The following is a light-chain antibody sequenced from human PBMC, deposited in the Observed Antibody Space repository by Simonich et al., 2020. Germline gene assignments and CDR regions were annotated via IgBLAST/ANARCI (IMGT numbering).Light chain of an antibody. CDR2: DDS. CDR3: QVWDSSSDHVV. V-gene: IGLV3-21*03. CDR1: NIGSKS. J-gene: IGLJ2*01. Sequence: SYVLTQPPSVSVAPGKTARITCGGNNIGSKSVHWYQQKPGQAPVLVVYDDSERPSGIPERFSVSNSGSKATLTISRVEAGDEADYYWQVWDSSSDHVVFGGGTKLTVL.